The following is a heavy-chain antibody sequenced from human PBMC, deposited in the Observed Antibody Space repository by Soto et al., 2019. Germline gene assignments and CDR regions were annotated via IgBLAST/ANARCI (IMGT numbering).Heavy chain of an antibody. CDR1: GYSFTSYW. J-gene: IGHJ4*02. V-gene: IGHV5-51*01. D-gene: IGHD5-18*01. CDR2: IYPGDSDT. Sequence: PGESLKISCKGSGYSFTSYWIGWVRQMPGKGLEWMGIIYPGDSDTRYSPSFQGQVTISADKSISTAYLQWSSLKASDTAMYYCARLSAPSYSYGALFLDYWGQGTLVTVSS. CDR3: ARLSAPSYSYGALFLDY.